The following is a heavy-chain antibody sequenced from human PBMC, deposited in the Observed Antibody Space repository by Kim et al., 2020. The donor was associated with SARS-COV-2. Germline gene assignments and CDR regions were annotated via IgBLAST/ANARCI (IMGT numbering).Heavy chain of an antibody. CDR2: INPSGGST. Sequence: ASVKVSCKASGYTFTSYYMHWVRQAPGQGLEWMGIINPSGGSTSYAQKFQGRVTMTRDTSTSTVYMELSSLRSEDTAVYYCARGPISDISGYYYFDYWGQGTLVPVPS. CDR3: ARGPISDISGYYYFDY. V-gene: IGHV1-46*01. D-gene: IGHD3-22*01. J-gene: IGHJ4*02. CDR1: GYTFTSYY.